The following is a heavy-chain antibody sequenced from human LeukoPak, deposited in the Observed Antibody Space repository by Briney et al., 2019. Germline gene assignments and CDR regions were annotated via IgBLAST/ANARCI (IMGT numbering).Heavy chain of an antibody. CDR3: ARDGRSGWHYFDH. CDR2: INPNSGGT. D-gene: IGHD6-19*01. CDR1: GYTFTDYY. Sequence: ASVKVSCKASGYTFTDYYTHWVRQAPGQGLEWMGCINPNSGGTNYAQKFQGRVTMTRDTPINTAYMELSSLRSDDTAVYYCARDGRSGWHYFDHWGQGTLVTVSS. J-gene: IGHJ4*02. V-gene: IGHV1-2*02.